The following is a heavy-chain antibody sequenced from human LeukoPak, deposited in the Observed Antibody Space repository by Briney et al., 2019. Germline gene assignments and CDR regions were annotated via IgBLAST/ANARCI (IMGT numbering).Heavy chain of an antibody. J-gene: IGHJ6*03. CDR2: ISGSGGST. CDR3: ARTYIWGNYYYYYMDV. Sequence: GGSLRLSCAASGFTFSSYAMSWVRQAPGKGLEWVSAISGSGGSTYYADSVKGRFTISRDNSKNTLYLQMNSLRAEDTAVYYCARTYIWGNYYYYYMDVWGKGTTVTVSS. V-gene: IGHV3-23*01. CDR1: GFTFSSYA. D-gene: IGHD1-20*01.